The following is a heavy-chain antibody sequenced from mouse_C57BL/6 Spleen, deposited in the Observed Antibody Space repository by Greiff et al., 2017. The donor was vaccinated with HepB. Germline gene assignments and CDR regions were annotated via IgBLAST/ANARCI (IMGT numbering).Heavy chain of an antibody. V-gene: IGHV1-66*01. CDR3: ARSGPYYGNYVVYAMDY. CDR1: GYSFTSYY. CDR2: IYPGSGNT. J-gene: IGHJ4*01. Sequence: QVQLKESGPELVKPGASVKISCKASGYSFTSYYIHWVKQRPGQGLEWIGWIYPGSGNTKYNEKFKGKATLTADTSSSTAYMQLSSLTSEDSAVYYCARSGPYYGNYVVYAMDYWGQGTSVTVSS. D-gene: IGHD2-10*01.